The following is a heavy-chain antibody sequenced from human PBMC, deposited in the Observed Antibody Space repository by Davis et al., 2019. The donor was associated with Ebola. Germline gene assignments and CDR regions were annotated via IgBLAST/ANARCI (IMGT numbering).Heavy chain of an antibody. V-gene: IGHV5-10-1*01. CDR1: GYSFTSYW. CDR2: IDPSDSYT. Sequence: GESLKISCKGSGYSFTSYWISWVRQMPGKGLEWMGRIDPSDSYTNYSPSFQGHVTISADKSISTAYLQWSSLKASDTAMYYCARTGGGSYYIQTNWYFDLWGRGTLVTVSS. CDR3: ARTGGGSYYIQTNWYFDL. D-gene: IGHD1-26*01. J-gene: IGHJ2*01.